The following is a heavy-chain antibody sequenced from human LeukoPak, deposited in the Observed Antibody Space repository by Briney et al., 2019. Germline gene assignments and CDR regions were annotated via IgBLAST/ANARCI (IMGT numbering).Heavy chain of an antibody. CDR2: INHSWST. CDR1: GYSISNNFY. J-gene: IGHJ5*02. D-gene: IGHD2-21*01. V-gene: IGHV4-38-2*02. Sequence: PSETLSLTCTVSGYSISNNFYWAWIRQSPGKGLEWIVSINHSWSTYYSPSLKSRVTISVDTSKNQISMKLTSVTAADTAVYYCASSRLDDVGSIAVLESSFDPWGQGTPVTVSS. CDR3: ASSRLDDVGSIAVLESSFDP.